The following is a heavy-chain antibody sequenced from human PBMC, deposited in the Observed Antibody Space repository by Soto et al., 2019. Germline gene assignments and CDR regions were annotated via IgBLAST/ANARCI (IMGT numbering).Heavy chain of an antibody. CDR3: AKSPRGEMATD. V-gene: IGHV1-18*01. CDR1: GSPFINYH. Sequence: QVQLVKSGVEVKKPGPSVTVSCKASGSPFINYHITWVRQAPGQGLEWMAWINTYNGMTDYAQRFQGRVTMTRDTSTSTAYMELRNLGSDDTAVYFCAKSPRGEMATDWGQGTLVTVSS. D-gene: IGHD5-12*01. CDR2: INTYNGMT. J-gene: IGHJ4*02.